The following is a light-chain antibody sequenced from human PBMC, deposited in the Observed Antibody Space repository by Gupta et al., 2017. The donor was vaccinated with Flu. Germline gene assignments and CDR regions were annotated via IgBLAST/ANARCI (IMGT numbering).Light chain of an antibody. J-gene: IGKJ5*01. Sequence: DIQITQSPSPLSASVGDRVTITCRASQSISTYLNWYQQKPGKAPKLLIYAVFSLQSGVPSRFSGSGSGTDFTLTISSLQPEDFAAYYCQQSYNLITFGQGTRLEIK. CDR3: QQSYNLIT. V-gene: IGKV1-39*01. CDR2: AVF. CDR1: QSISTY.